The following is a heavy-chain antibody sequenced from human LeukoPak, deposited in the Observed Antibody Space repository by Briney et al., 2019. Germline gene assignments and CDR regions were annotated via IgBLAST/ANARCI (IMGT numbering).Heavy chain of an antibody. Sequence: SETLSLTCAVYGGSFSGYYWGWIRQPPGKGLDWIGSIYHSGETSYNPSLTGRLTIAVDTSKNQFSLRLRSVTAADTAVYYCARHRAAQLSKFDFWGQGALVTVSS. CDR1: GGSFSGYY. V-gene: IGHV4-34*01. J-gene: IGHJ4*02. CDR3: ARHRAAQLSKFDF. CDR2: IYHSGET. D-gene: IGHD1-1*01.